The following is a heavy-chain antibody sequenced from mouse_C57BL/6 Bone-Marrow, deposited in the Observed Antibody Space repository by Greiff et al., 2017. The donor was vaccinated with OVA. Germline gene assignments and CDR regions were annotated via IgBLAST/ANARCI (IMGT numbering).Heavy chain of an antibody. Sequence: LVESGPELVKPGASVKLSCKASGYTFTSYDINWVKQRPGQGLEWIGWIYPRDGSTKYNEKFKGKATLTVDTSSSTAYMELHSLTSEDSAVYFCARSSPYYYGSSFFDYWGQGTTLTVSS. D-gene: IGHD1-1*01. CDR3: ARSSPYYYGSSFFDY. V-gene: IGHV1-85*01. CDR1: GYTFTSYD. J-gene: IGHJ2*01. CDR2: IYPRDGST.